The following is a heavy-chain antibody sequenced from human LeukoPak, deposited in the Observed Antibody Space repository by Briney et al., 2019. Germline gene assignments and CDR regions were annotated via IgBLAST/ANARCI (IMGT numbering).Heavy chain of an antibody. J-gene: IGHJ3*01. CDR1: GFNFSIYG. Sequence: GGSLRLSCSASGFNFSIYGMPWFRQGPSKGLEWVSLIWFDGSNENYAASVDGRFTISRDNSKNTVFLQMSSLRAEDTAVYFCARERFDSKGYYLDAFDLWGQGTTVTVSS. D-gene: IGHD3-22*01. CDR3: ARERFDSKGYYLDAFDL. V-gene: IGHV3-33*01. CDR2: IWFDGSNE.